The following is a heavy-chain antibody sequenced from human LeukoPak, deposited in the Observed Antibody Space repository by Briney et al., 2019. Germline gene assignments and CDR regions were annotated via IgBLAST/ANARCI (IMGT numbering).Heavy chain of an antibody. Sequence: PGGSLRLSCAVPGFTFSSYAMSWVRQAPGKGLEWVSGISGTADSTYYADSVKGRFTISRDNAKNSLYLQMNSLRAEDTAVYYCARGAYSGYDSVGVEYYYGMDVWGQGTTVTVSS. D-gene: IGHD5-12*01. CDR2: ISGTADST. CDR3: ARGAYSGYDSVGVEYYYGMDV. J-gene: IGHJ6*02. CDR1: GFTFSSYA. V-gene: IGHV3-23*01.